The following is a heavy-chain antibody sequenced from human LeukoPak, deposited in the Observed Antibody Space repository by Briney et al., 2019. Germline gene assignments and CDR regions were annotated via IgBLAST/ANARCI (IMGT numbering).Heavy chain of an antibody. Sequence: GASVTVSCKASGYTFTSYGISWVRQAPGQGREWMGWISAYNGNTKYEQKLQRRVTMTTDTSTSTSYMELRILRSDDTAVYYCAREDYYDSSGLDYWGQGTLVTVSS. J-gene: IGHJ4*02. CDR2: ISAYNGNT. CDR1: GYTFTSYG. CDR3: AREDYYDSSGLDY. D-gene: IGHD3-22*01. V-gene: IGHV1-18*01.